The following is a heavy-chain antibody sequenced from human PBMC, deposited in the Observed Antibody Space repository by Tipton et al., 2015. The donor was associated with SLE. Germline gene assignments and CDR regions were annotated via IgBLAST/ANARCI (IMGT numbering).Heavy chain of an antibody. Sequence: TLSLTCTVSGGSISSGGYYWSWIRQHPGKGLEWIGYIYYSGSTYYNPSLKSRVTISVDTSKNQFSRKLSSVTAADTAVYYCARDADDLGFGRGWFDPWGQGTLVTVSS. J-gene: IGHJ5*02. CDR3: ARDADDLGFGRGWFDP. V-gene: IGHV4-31*03. D-gene: IGHD3-10*01. CDR1: GGSISSGGYY. CDR2: IYYSGST.